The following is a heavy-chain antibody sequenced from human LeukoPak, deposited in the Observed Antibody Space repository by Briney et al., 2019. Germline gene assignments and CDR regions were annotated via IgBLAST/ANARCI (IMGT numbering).Heavy chain of an antibody. D-gene: IGHD3-16*01. CDR1: GYTFTGYF. CDR2: IIPIFGTA. V-gene: IGHV1-69*13. CDR3: ARSMITFGGVTYSDY. J-gene: IGHJ4*02. Sequence: SVKVSCKASGYTFTGYFIHWVRQAPGQGLEWMGGIIPIFGTANYAQKFQGRVTITADESTSTAYMELRSLRSDDTAVYYCARSMITFGGVTYSDYWGQGTLVTVSS.